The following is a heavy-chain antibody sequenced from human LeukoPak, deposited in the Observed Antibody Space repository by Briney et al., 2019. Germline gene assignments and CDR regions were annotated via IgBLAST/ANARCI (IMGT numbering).Heavy chain of an antibody. J-gene: IGHJ5*02. V-gene: IGHV3-7*01. CDR3: ARPLLYYYGSETYFWFDL. D-gene: IGHD3-10*01. CDR2: IKQDGNEK. Sequence: GGSLRLSCAASGFTFSSYWMGWVRQAPGKGLEWVASIKQDGNEKYYVDSVKGRFTISRDSAENTLYLQMKSLKAEDTAFYYCARPLLYYYGSETYFWFDLWGQGTLVTVSS. CDR1: GFTFSSYW.